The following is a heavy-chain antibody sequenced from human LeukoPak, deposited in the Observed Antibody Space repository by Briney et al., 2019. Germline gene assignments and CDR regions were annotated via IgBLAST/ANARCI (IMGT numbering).Heavy chain of an antibody. D-gene: IGHD5-24*01. CDR2: IIPIFGTA. CDR1: GGTFSSYA. CDR3: ARVGMAGPYDY. J-gene: IGHJ4*02. Sequence: ASVKVSCKASGGTFSSYAISWVRQAPGQGLEWMGGIIPIFGTANYAQKFQGRVTITADKSTSTAYMELSSLRSEDTAVYYCARVGMAGPYDYWGQGILVTVSS. V-gene: IGHV1-69*06.